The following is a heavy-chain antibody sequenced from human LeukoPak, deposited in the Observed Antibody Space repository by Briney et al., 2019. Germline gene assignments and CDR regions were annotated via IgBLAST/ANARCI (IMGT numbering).Heavy chain of an antibody. D-gene: IGHD6-13*01. CDR3: ARHRGSSWSPYYYYMDV. V-gene: IGHV4-59*08. CDR1: GGSISSYY. Sequence: SETLSLTCTVSGGSISSYYWSWIRQPPGKGLEWIGYIYYSGSTNYNPSLKSRDTISVDTSKNQFSLKLSSVTAADTAVYYCARHRGSSWSPYYYYMDVWGKGTTVTVSS. J-gene: IGHJ6*03. CDR2: IYYSGST.